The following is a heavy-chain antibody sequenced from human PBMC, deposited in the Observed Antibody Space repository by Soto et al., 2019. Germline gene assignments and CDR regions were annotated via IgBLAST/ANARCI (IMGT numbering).Heavy chain of an antibody. CDR3: ARLVYDTRLDYLYFDF. J-gene: IGHJ4*02. D-gene: IGHD3-16*01. CDR1: GVSISSGNW. V-gene: IGHV4-4*02. CDR2: IFHNGTA. Sequence: SETLSLTCTVSGVSISSGNWWTWVRQSPRKGLEYIGEIFHNGTANYFPSFERRVAMSVDKSKNQFSLKLTSVTAADAAIYYCARLVYDTRLDYLYFDFWGQGAQVTVSS.